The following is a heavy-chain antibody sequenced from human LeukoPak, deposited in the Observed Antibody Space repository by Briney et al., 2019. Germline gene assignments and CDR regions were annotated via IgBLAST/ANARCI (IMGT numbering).Heavy chain of an antibody. CDR3: AIRYSSSSGGFDY. Sequence: GGSLRLSCAASGFTFSSYAMSWVRQAPGKGLEWVSAISGSGGSTYYADSVKGRFTISRDNSKNTLYLQMNSLRAEDTAVYYCAIRYSSSSGGFDYWGQGTLVTVSS. CDR2: ISGSGGST. V-gene: IGHV3-23*01. J-gene: IGHJ4*02. CDR1: GFTFSSYA. D-gene: IGHD6-6*01.